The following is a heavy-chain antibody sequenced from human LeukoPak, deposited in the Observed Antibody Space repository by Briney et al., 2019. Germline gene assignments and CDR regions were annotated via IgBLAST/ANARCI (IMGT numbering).Heavy chain of an antibody. J-gene: IGHJ3*02. CDR1: GFTFSSYA. Sequence: GGSLRVSCAASGFTFSSYAMSWVRQAPGKGLEWVSAISGSGGSTYYADSVKGRFTISRDNSKNTLYLQMNSLRAEDTAVYYCAKGGPSRITIFGVVITGAFDIWGQGTMVTVSS. CDR2: ISGSGGST. V-gene: IGHV3-23*01. D-gene: IGHD3-3*01. CDR3: AKGGPSRITIFGVVITGAFDI.